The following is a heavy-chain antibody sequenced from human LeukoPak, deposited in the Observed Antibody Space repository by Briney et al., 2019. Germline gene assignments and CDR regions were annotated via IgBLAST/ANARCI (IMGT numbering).Heavy chain of an antibody. D-gene: IGHD5-18*01. V-gene: IGHV3-15*01. Sequence: GGSLRLSCAASGFTFSNAWMSWVRQAPGKGLEWVGRIKSKTDGGTTDYAAPVKGRFTISRDDSKNTLYLQMNSLRAEDTAVYYCAKDRAAMVKVGFDYWGQGTLVTVSS. CDR1: GFTFSNAW. J-gene: IGHJ4*02. CDR3: AKDRAAMVKVGFDY. CDR2: IKSKTDGGTT.